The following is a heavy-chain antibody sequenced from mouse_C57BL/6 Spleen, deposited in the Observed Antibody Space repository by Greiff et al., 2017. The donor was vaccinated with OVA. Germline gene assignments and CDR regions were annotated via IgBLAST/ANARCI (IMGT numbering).Heavy chain of an antibody. CDR1: GYSITSGYD. Sequence: DVQLVESGPGMVKPSQSLSLTCTVTGYSITSGYDWHWIRHFPGNKLEWMGYISYSGSTNYNPSLKSRISITHDTSKNHFFLKLNSVTTEDTATYDCASRTGKGPWFAYWGQGTLVTVSA. CDR2: ISYSGST. CDR3: ASRTGKGPWFAY. V-gene: IGHV3-1*01. D-gene: IGHD4-1*01. J-gene: IGHJ3*01.